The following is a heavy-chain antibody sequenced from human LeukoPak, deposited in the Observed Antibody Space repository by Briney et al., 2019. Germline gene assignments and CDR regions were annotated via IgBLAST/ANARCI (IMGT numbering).Heavy chain of an antibody. D-gene: IGHD6-19*01. V-gene: IGHV4-34*01. CDR1: GGSFSGYY. CDR3: ARGPPWLVLSY. CDR2: INHSGST. J-gene: IGHJ4*02. Sequence: ASETLSLTCAVYGGSFSGYYWSWIRQPPGKGLEWIGEINHSGSTNYNPSLKSRVTISVDTSKNQFSLKLSSVTAADTAVYYCARGPPWLVLSYWGQGTLVTVSS.